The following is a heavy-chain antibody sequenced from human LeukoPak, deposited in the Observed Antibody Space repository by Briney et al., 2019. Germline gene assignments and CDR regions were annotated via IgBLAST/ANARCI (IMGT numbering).Heavy chain of an antibody. V-gene: IGHV4-59*01. D-gene: IGHD6-19*01. CDR1: GGSISSYY. Sequence: SETLSLTCTVSGGSISSYYWSWIRQPPGKGLEWIGYIYYSGSTNYNPSLKSRVTISVDTSKNQFSLKLSSVTAADTAVCYCARVDSSGWYFDYWGQGTLVTVSS. J-gene: IGHJ4*02. CDR2: IYYSGST. CDR3: ARVDSSGWYFDY.